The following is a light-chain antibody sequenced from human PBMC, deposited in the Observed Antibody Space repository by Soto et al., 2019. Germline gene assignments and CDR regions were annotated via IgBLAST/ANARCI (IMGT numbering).Light chain of an antibody. CDR1: SSDVGSYNL. CDR3: CSYAGSSTGV. Sequence: QSALTQPASVSGSTGQSITISCTGTSSDVGSYNLVSWYQQHPGKAPKLMIYEGSKRSSGVSNRFSGSKSGNTASLTISGLQAEDEADYYCCSYAGSSTGVFGGGTKLTVL. CDR2: EGS. V-gene: IGLV2-23*01. J-gene: IGLJ2*01.